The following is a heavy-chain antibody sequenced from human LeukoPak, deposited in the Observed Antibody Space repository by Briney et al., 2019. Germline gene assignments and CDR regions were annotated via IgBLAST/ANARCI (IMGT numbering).Heavy chain of an antibody. CDR2: IYPGDSDT. J-gene: IGHJ4*02. D-gene: IGHD2-15*01. V-gene: IGHV5-51*01. Sequence: GESLKISCKGSGYSFTSYWIGWVRPMPGKGLEWMGIIYPGDSDTRYSPSFQGQVTISADKSISTAYLQWSSLKASDTAMYYCARPQGYCSGGSCYFIFDYWGQGTLVTVSS. CDR1: GYSFTSYW. CDR3: ARPQGYCSGGSCYFIFDY.